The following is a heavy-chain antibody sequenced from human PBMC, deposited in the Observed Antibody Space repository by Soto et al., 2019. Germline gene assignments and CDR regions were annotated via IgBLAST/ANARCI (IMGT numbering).Heavy chain of an antibody. CDR3: ARQRSSVVTQAYFDS. V-gene: IGHV4-39*01. J-gene: IGHJ4*02. CDR1: GDSINNRSYY. D-gene: IGHD2-21*02. Sequence: SETLSLTCTVTGDSINNRSYYWGWIRQPPGKGLEWIGSIYYSGSTYNNPSLKSRVSMSVDTSKNQFSLKLRSVTAADTALYYCARQRSSVVTQAYFDSWGQGSLVTVYS. CDR2: IYYSGST.